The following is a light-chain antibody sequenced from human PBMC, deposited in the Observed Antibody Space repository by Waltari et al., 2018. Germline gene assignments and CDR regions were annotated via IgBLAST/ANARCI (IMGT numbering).Light chain of an antibody. Sequence: QSALTQPASVSGSPGQAIIISCTGTGSDVGGYDYVSWYQQYPGKAPRLIIYDVYNRPSGVSLRFSGSKSDNTASLTFSGRQAEDESVYYCSSYTSSGVVFGGGTKLTVL. V-gene: IGLV2-14*01. CDR3: SSYTSSGVV. CDR1: GSDVGGYDY. J-gene: IGLJ2*01. CDR2: DVY.